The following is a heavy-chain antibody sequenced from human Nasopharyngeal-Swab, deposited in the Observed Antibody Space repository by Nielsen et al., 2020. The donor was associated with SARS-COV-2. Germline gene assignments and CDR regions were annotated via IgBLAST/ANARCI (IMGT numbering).Heavy chain of an antibody. V-gene: IGHV4-34*01. J-gene: IGHJ5*02. D-gene: IGHD6-19*01. CDR2: INHSGST. CDR3: ARMTPLAVAGGSWFDP. CDR1: GGSFSGYY. Sequence: SETLSLTCAVYGGSFSGYYWSWIRQPPGKGLEWIGEINHSGSTNYNPSLKSRVTISVDTSKNQFSLKPSSVTAADTAVYYCARMTPLAVAGGSWFDPWGQGTLVTVSS.